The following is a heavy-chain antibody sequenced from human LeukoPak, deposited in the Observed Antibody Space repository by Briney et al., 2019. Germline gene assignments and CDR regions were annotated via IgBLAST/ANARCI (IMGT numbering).Heavy chain of an antibody. CDR2: IKQDGSEK. V-gene: IGHV3-7*01. Sequence: GGSLRFSCAASGFTFSSYWMSWVRQAPGKGLEWVANIKQDGSEKYYVDSVKGRFTISRDNAKNSLYLQMNSLRAEDTAVYYCARDRYSSSWYEDYWGQGTLVTVSS. CDR3: ARDRYSSSWYEDY. CDR1: GFTFSSYW. D-gene: IGHD6-13*01. J-gene: IGHJ4*02.